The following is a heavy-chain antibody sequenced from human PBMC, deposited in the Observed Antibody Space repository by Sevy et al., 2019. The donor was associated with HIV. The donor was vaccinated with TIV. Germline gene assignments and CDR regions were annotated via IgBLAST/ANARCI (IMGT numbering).Heavy chain of an antibody. CDR2: ISGSDGAI. J-gene: IGHJ6*02. V-gene: IGHV3-11*01. Sequence: GGSLRLSCVASGFTFSDYYMSWIRQAPGKGLEWVSYISGSDGAIYYADSVKGRFTIPRDNTKNSRYLQMTSLTAEDTAVYYCARDHVKDGDLGDYYYFAMDVWGQGTTVTVSS. CDR3: ARDHVKDGDLGDYYYFAMDV. D-gene: IGHD4-17*01. CDR1: GFTFSDYY.